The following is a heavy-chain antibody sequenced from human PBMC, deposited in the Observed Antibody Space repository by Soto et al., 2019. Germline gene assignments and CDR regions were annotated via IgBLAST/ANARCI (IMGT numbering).Heavy chain of an antibody. CDR1: GYSFTSYW. CDR2: IYPGDSDT. V-gene: IGHV5-51*01. CDR3: ASPQRCDFWSRYVFAS. J-gene: IGHJ4*02. D-gene: IGHD3-3*01. Sequence: GESLKICCKGSGYSFTSYWIGWVRQMPGKGLECMGIIYPGDSDTRYSPSFQGQVTISADKSISTAYLQWSSLKASDTAMYYCASPQRCDFWSRYVFASWGQGTLVTVSS.